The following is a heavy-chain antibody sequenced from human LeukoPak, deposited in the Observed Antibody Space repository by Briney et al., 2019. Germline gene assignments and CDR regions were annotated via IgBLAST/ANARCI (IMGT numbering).Heavy chain of an antibody. CDR2: IKQDGSET. J-gene: IGHJ6*04. CDR3: AELGITMIGGV. Sequence: GGSLRLSCAASGFTFSSYWMSWVRQAPGKGLEWVANIKQDGSETYYVDSVKGRFTISRDNAKNSLYLQINSLRAEDTAVYYCAELGITMIGGVWGKGTTVTISS. V-gene: IGHV3-7*01. CDR1: GFTFSSYW. D-gene: IGHD3-10*02.